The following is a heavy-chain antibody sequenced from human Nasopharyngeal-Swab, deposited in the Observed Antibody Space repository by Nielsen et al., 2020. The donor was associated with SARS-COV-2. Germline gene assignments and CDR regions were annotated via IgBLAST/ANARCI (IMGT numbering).Heavy chain of an antibody. V-gene: IGHV2-5*02. J-gene: IGHJ5*02. CDR1: GFSLSTSGVG. Sequence: SGPTLVKPTQTLTLTCTFSGFSLSTSGVGVGWIRQPPGKALEWLALIYWDDDKRYSPSLKSRLTITKDTSKNQVVLTMTNMDPVDTATYYCAHRQITTFGEGGIGFDPWGQGTLVTVSS. CDR3: AHRQITTFGEGGIGFDP. D-gene: IGHD3-3*01. CDR2: IYWDDDK.